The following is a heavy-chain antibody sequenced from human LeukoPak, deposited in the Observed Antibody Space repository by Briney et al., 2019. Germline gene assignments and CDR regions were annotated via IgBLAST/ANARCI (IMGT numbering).Heavy chain of an antibody. CDR1: GFTFDDYA. CDR2: IRWDSGSI. D-gene: IGHD2-15*01. CDR3: ARGYCSGGSSVDDY. V-gene: IGHV3-9*01. J-gene: IGHJ4*02. Sequence: GRSLRLSCAASGFTFDDYAMHWGRQAPGKGLEWVLGIRWDSGSIGYADSVKGRFTISRDNAMSPLYLQMNSLRAEDTALYYCARGYCSGGSSVDDYWGQGTLVTVSS.